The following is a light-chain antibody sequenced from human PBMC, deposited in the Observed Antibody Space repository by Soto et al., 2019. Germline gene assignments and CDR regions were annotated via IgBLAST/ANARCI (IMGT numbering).Light chain of an antibody. CDR3: NSYRTVSTYV. Sequence: QSALTQPASVSGSPGQSITIACTGTSSDTGGYNFVSWYQQHPGKAPKLLIYDVGNRPSGVSNRFSGSKSGNTASLTISGLQAEDEAHYYCNSYRTVSTYVFGTGTKLTVL. CDR1: SSDTGGYNF. J-gene: IGLJ1*01. V-gene: IGLV2-14*01. CDR2: DVG.